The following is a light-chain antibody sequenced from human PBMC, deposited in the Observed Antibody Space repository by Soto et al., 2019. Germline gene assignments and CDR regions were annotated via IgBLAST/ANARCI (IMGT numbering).Light chain of an antibody. CDR2: HDN. Sequence: QSVLTQPPSVSEAPRQRVTISCSGSSSNIGINGVSWYQQVPGKAPKLLIYHDNLLPSGVSDRFSGAKSGTSASLAISGLQSEDEADYYCAAWDGSLNGPVFGGGTKLTVL. V-gene: IGLV1-36*01. CDR3: AAWDGSLNGPV. CDR1: SSNIGING. J-gene: IGLJ2*01.